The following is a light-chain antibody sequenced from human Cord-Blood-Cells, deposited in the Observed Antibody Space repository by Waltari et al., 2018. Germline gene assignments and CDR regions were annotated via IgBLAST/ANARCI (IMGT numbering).Light chain of an antibody. CDR2: DAS. Sequence: EIVLPQSPATLSLSPGERTTLSCRASQSVSSYLAWYQQKPGQAPRLLIYDASNRATGIPARFSGSGSGTDFTLTISSLEPEDFAVYYCQQRSNWLTFGPGTKVDIK. CDR1: QSVSSY. CDR3: QQRSNWLT. V-gene: IGKV3-11*01. J-gene: IGKJ3*01.